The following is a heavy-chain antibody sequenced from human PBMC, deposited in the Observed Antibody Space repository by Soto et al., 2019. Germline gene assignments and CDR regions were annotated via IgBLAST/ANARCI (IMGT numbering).Heavy chain of an antibody. Sequence: QVQLVQSGAEVKKPGSSVKVSCKSSGGTFSTFPINWVRQAPGQGLEWMGAILPVSGTTNYAQKFQGRFTFSAVESTTTAYMEVSSLRSEETAVYYCARDRTGTTLGYFDYWGQGTRVTVSS. CDR2: ILPVSGTT. CDR3: ARDRTGTTLGYFDY. J-gene: IGHJ4*02. CDR1: GGTFSTFP. D-gene: IGHD1-7*01. V-gene: IGHV1-69*12.